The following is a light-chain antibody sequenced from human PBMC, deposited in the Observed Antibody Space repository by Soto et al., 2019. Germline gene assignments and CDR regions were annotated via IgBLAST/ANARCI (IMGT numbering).Light chain of an antibody. Sequence: DIQMTQSPSPLSASVGDRVTITCRSSQSISSYVNWYQQKPGIAPRLLIFAASNLQTGVPSRFSGSGSGTDFTLTISSLQPEDFGTDFCQHSYSSPFTFGPGTKVDI. V-gene: IGKV1-39*01. CDR1: QSISSY. CDR3: QHSYSSPFT. CDR2: AAS. J-gene: IGKJ3*01.